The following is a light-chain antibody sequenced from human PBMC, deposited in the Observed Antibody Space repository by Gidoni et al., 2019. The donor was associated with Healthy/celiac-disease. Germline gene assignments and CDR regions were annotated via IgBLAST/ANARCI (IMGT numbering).Light chain of an antibody. CDR1: QSISSY. Sequence: IHMTQSPSSLSASVGDRVTITCRASQSISSYLNWYQQKPGKAPKLLIYAASSLQSGVPSRFSGSGSGTDFTLTIRSLQPEDFATYYCQQSYSTPRTFGQGTKVEIK. CDR3: QQSYSTPRT. J-gene: IGKJ1*01. V-gene: IGKV1-39*01. CDR2: AAS.